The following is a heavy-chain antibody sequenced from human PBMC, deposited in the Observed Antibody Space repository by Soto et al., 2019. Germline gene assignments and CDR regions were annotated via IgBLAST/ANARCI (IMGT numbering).Heavy chain of an antibody. CDR1: GYSINSGYY. CDR2: IYHSGST. CDR3: ARAHSSGPTWSGWFDP. J-gene: IGHJ5*02. V-gene: IGHV4-38-2*01. D-gene: IGHD6-19*01. Sequence: KTSETLSLTCAVSGYSINSGYYWGWIRQPPGKGLEWIGTIYHSGSTYYNSSLKSRVTISVDTSKNQFSLKLSSLTAADTAVYYCARAHSSGPTWSGWFDPWGQGTLVTVSS.